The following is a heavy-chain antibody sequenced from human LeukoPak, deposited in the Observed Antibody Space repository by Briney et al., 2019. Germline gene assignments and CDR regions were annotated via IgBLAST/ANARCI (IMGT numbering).Heavy chain of an antibody. V-gene: IGHV4-34*01. CDR3: ARGCYYDSSGLACAFDI. CDR2: INHSGST. D-gene: IGHD3-22*01. CDR1: GGSFSGYY. Sequence: PSETLSLTCAVYGGSFSGYYWSWIRQPPGKGLEWIGEINHSGSTNYNPSLKSRVTISVDTSKNQFSLKLSSVTAADTAVYYCARGCYYDSSGLACAFDIWGQGTMVTVSS. J-gene: IGHJ3*02.